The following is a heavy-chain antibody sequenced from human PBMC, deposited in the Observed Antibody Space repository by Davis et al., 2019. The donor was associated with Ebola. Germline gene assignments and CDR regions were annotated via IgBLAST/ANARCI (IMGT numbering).Heavy chain of an antibody. CDR3: ARGIGTTEGYYFDY. CDR2: ISSSGSTI. V-gene: IGHV3-11*04. Sequence: GESLKISCAASGFTFSDYYMSWIRQAPGKGLEWVSYISSSGSTIYYADSVKGRFTISRDNAKNALYLQMNSLRAEDTAVYYCARGIGTTEGYYFDYWGQGTLVTVSS. D-gene: IGHD1-1*01. CDR1: GFTFSDYY. J-gene: IGHJ4*02.